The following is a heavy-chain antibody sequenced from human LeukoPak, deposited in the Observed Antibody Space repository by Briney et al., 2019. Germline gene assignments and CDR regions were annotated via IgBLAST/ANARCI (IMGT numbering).Heavy chain of an antibody. Sequence: GRSLRLSCAASGFTFSSYGMHWVRQAPGKGLERVAVIWYDGSNKYYADSVKGRFTISRDNSKNTLYLQMNSLRAEDTAVYYCAKAYYYYYMDVWGKGTTVTVSS. J-gene: IGHJ6*03. V-gene: IGHV3-33*06. CDR3: AKAYYYYYMDV. CDR1: GFTFSSYG. CDR2: IWYDGSNK.